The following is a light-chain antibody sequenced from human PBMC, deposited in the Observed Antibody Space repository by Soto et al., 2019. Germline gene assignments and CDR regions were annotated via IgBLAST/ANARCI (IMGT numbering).Light chain of an antibody. CDR1: SSNVESYNL. Sequence: SALTQPASVSGSPGQSITISCTRTSSNVESYNLVSWYQHPPCKAPKLIIYEGSERPSGVSNRFSGAQSGHSASLTISGLQAEDEADYYCSSYAGAVVFGGGTKVTVL. V-gene: IGLV2-23*01. J-gene: IGLJ2*01. CDR3: SSYAGAVV. CDR2: EGS.